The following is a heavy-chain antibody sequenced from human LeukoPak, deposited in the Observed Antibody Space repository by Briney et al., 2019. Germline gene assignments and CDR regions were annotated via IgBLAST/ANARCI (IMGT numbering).Heavy chain of an antibody. CDR2: ISGSGGST. CDR1: GFIFSSYA. J-gene: IGHJ4*02. CDR3: AKDADHSSSWYRGLYFDY. D-gene: IGHD6-13*01. Sequence: PGGSLRLSCAASGFIFSSYAMSWVRQAPGKGLEWVSAISGSGGSTYYADSVKGRFTISRDNSKNTLYLQMNSLRAEDTAVYYCAKDADHSSSWYRGLYFDYWGQGTLVTVSS. V-gene: IGHV3-23*01.